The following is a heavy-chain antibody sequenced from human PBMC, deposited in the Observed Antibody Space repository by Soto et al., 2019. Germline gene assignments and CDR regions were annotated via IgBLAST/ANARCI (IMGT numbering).Heavy chain of an antibody. CDR3: AKAPPGYYYAPNNWFDP. D-gene: IGHD3-10*01. CDR2: ISGSGGST. V-gene: IGHV3-23*01. J-gene: IGHJ5*02. Sequence: VGSLILSCAASGFTFRSYSMSWVSPDTGKGLEWVSAISGSGGSTYYADSVKGRFTISRDNSKNTLYLQMNSLRAEDTAVYYCAKAPPGYYYAPNNWFDPWGQGTLVTVSS. CDR1: GFTFRSYS.